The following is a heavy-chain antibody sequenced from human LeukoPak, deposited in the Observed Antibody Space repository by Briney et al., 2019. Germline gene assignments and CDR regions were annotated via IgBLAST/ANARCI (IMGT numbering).Heavy chain of an antibody. V-gene: IGHV4-39*01. Sequence: SETLSLTCTVSGGSISSSSYYWGWIRQPPGKGLEWIGSIYYSGSTYYNPSLKSRVTISVDTSKNQFSLELSSVTAADTAVYYCARHYSNYLNWFDPWGQGTLVTVSS. CDR1: GGSISSSSYY. CDR3: ARHYSNYLNWFDP. D-gene: IGHD4-11*01. CDR2: IYYSGST. J-gene: IGHJ5*02.